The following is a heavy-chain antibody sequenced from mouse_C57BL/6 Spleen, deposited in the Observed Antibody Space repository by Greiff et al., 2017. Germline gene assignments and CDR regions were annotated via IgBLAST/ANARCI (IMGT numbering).Heavy chain of an antibody. V-gene: IGHV5-9-1*02. CDR2: ISSGGDYI. D-gene: IGHD1-1*01. Sequence: EVQLVESGEGLVKPGGSLKLSCAASGFTFSSYAMSWVRQTPEKRLEWVAYISSGGDYIYYADTVKGRFTISRDNARNTLYLQMSSLKSEDTAMYYCTREAPYYYGSSYDYYAMDYWGQGTSVTVSS. CDR3: TREAPYYYGSSYDYYAMDY. CDR1: GFTFSSYA. J-gene: IGHJ4*01.